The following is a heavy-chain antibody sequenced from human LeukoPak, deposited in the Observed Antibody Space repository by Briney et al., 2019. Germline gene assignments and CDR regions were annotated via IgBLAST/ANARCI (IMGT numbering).Heavy chain of an antibody. Sequence: GSSVKVSCKASGGTFSSYAISWVRQAPGQGLEWMGRIIPILGIANYAQKFQGRVTITADKSTSTAYMELSSLRAEDTAVYYCAKDLGHCSGGSCYLFDYWGQGTLVTVSS. D-gene: IGHD2-15*01. J-gene: IGHJ4*02. CDR2: IIPILGIA. CDR3: AKDLGHCSGGSCYLFDY. V-gene: IGHV1-69*04. CDR1: GGTFSSYA.